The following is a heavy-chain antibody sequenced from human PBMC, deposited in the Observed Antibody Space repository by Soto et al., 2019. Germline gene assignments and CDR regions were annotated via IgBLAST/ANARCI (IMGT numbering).Heavy chain of an antibody. CDR2: INHSGSS. CDR1: GGSFSGYD. J-gene: IGHJ4*02. V-gene: IGHV4-34*01. D-gene: IGHD2-8*02. CDR3: ARYKITGLFDY. Sequence: QVQLQQWGAGLLKPSETLSLTCAVYGGSFSGYDWTWIRQPPGTGLEWIGEINHSGSSNYNPSLKSRVTISVDTSKNQFSLQLTSVTAADTAVYYCARYKITGLFDYWGQGTLVTVSS.